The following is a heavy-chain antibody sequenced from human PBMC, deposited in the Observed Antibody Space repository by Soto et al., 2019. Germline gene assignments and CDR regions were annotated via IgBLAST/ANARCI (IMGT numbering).Heavy chain of an antibody. D-gene: IGHD1-26*01. Sequence: SETLSLTCTVSGGSLRLYSWSWIRQSPGKGLEWIGYVYSGGGTNYSPSFMGRVTISVDRSKNQFSLKLSSVTAADTAVYYCARAGIRYYFDYWGQGTLVTV. CDR1: GGSLRLYS. CDR3: ARAGIRYYFDY. J-gene: IGHJ4*02. V-gene: IGHV4-59*12. CDR2: VYSGGGT.